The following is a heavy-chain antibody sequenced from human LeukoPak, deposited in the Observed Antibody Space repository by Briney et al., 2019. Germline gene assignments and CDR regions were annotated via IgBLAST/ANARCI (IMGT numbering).Heavy chain of an antibody. CDR1: GYTFTSYG. CDR2: ISAYNGNT. V-gene: IGHV1-18*01. J-gene: IGHJ4*02. CDR3: ARSPPLAVAGTFDY. D-gene: IGHD6-19*01. Sequence: GASVKVSCKASGYTFTSYGISWVRQAPGQGLEWMGWISAYNGNTNYAQKLQGRVTMTTDTSTSTAHMELRSLRSDDTAVYYCARSPPLAVAGTFDYWGQGTLVTVSS.